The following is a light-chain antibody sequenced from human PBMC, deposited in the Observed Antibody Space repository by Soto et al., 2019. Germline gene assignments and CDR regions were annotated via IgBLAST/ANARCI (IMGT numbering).Light chain of an antibody. V-gene: IGLV2-11*01. CDR3: CSYAGSQTYV. CDR2: DVS. J-gene: IGLJ1*01. CDR1: SSVVRGYNY. Sequence: QSALTQPPSVSRSPGQSVTISCTGTSSVVRGYNYVSWYQQHPGKAPKRMIYDVSKRPSGVPDRFSGSKSGNTASLTISGLQAEDEADYYCCSYAGSQTYVFGTGTKVTVL.